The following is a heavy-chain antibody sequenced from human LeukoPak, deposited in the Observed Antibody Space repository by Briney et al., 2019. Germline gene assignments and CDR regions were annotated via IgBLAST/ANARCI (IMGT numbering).Heavy chain of an antibody. J-gene: IGHJ4*02. V-gene: IGHV3-33*05. CDR2: MSNSGEKT. CDR3: ATYRQVLLPFES. CDR1: GFTFSRYS. D-gene: IGHD2-8*02. Sequence: PGRSLRLSCAASGFTFSRYSMQWVRQTPGKGLEGVGIMSNSGEKTFYGGAVRGRFTISRDNSQTTLYLQMNSLRAEDTAIYYCATYRQVLLPFESWGQGTLVTVSS.